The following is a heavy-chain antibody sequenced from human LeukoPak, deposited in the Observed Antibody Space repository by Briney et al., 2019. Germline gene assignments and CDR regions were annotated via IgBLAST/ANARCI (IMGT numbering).Heavy chain of an antibody. D-gene: IGHD3-10*01. CDR2: INHSGST. V-gene: IGHV4-34*01. J-gene: IGHJ5*02. CDR1: SGSFGGYY. Sequence: SETLSLTCDVYSGSFGGYYWSWIRQPPGKGLEWIGEINHSGSTSYNPSLKSLVSISVDASKNQFSLKLSSVTAADTAVYYCARGTPDQFGEFPWGQGTLVTVSS. CDR3: ARGTPDQFGEFP.